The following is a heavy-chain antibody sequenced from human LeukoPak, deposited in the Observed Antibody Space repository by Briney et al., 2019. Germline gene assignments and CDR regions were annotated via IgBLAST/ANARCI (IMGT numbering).Heavy chain of an antibody. D-gene: IGHD3-3*01. CDR1: GFTFSSYW. CDR2: VSSRSSTI. Sequence: HPGGSLRLSCAASGFTFSSYWMSWVRQAPGKGLEWVSYVSSRSSTIYYADSVKGRFTISRDNAKNSLYLQMSSLRAEDTAVYYCARDAYYDEGIGWFDPWGQGTLVTVSS. CDR3: ARDAYYDEGIGWFDP. J-gene: IGHJ5*02. V-gene: IGHV3-48*04.